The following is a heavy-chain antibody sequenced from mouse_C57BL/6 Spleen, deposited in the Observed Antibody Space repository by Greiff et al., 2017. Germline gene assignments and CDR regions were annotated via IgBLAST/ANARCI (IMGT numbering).Heavy chain of an antibody. CDR3: ARPGNYYGSSHWYFDV. V-gene: IGHV1-61*01. D-gene: IGHD1-1*01. CDR1: GYTFTSYW. Sequence: QVQLQQPGAELVRPGSSVKLSCKASGYTFTSYWMDWVKQRPGQGLEWIGNIYPSDSETHYNQKFKDKDTLTVDKSSSTAYMQLSSLTSEDSAVYYCARPGNYYGSSHWYFDVWGTGTTVTVSS. J-gene: IGHJ1*03. CDR2: IYPSDSET.